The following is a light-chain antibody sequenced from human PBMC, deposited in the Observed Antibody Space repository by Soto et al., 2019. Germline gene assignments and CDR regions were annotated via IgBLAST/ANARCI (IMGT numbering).Light chain of an antibody. Sequence: ETSMTQTKETLSFSPGDIATLSCLASQSVSSKLAWYQQRPGHAPRLLIDGASARATGIPARFSGSGSGKEFTLTISSLHSEDFAVYYCQKDNKGTTIT. CDR1: QSVSSK. J-gene: IGKJ5*01. CDR3: QKDNKGTTIT. V-gene: IGKV3D-15*01. CDR2: GAS.